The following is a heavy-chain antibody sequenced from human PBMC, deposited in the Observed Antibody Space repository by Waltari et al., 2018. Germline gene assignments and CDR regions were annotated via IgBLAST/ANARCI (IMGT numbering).Heavy chain of an antibody. CDR3: ARGRLAYYDSSGYLAGSWARFYFDY. Sequence: QVQLQQWGAGLLKPSETLSLTCAVYGGSFSGYYWSWIRQPPGKGLEWIGEINHSGSSNDDPSLKIRVIRSVDTSKNHLSLKRSYVTAADTAGYYCARGRLAYYDSSGYLAGSWARFYFDYWGQGTLVTVSS. D-gene: IGHD3-22*01. CDR1: GGSFSGYY. V-gene: IGHV4-34*01. CDR2: INHSGSS. J-gene: IGHJ4*02.